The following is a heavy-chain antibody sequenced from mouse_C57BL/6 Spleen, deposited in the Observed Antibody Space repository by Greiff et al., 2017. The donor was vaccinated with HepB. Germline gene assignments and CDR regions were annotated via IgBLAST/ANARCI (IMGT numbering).Heavy chain of an antibody. D-gene: IGHD2-12*01. CDR1: GFTFSSYA. V-gene: IGHV5-4*01. CDR2: ISDGGSYT. CDR3: ARDPYYSSSAWFAY. Sequence: EVQLQESGGGLVKPGGSLKLSCAASGFTFSSYAMSWVRQTPEKRLEWVATISDGGSYTYYPDNVKGRFTISRDNAKNNLYLQMSHLKSEDTAMYYCARDPYYSSSAWFAYWGQVTLVTVSA. J-gene: IGHJ3*01.